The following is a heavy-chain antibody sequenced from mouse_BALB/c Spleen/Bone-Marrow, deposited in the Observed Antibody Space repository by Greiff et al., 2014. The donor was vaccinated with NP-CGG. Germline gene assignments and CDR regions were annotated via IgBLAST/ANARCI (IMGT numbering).Heavy chain of an antibody. J-gene: IGHJ3*01. CDR3: AREEWSTGFAY. Sequence: SAAELARPGASVKMSCKASGYTFTSYTMHWVKQRPGQGLEWIGYINPSSGYTEYNQKFKDKTTLTADKSSSTAYMQLSSLTSEDSAVYYCAREEWSTGFAYWGQGTLVTVSA. CDR1: GYTFTSYT. V-gene: IGHV1-4*02. D-gene: IGHD1-1*02. CDR2: INPSSGYT.